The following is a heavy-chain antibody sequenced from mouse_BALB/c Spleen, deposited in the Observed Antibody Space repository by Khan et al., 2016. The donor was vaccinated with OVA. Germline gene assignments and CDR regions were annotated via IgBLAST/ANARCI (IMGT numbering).Heavy chain of an antibody. CDR1: GYIFTSYW. D-gene: IGHD3-3*01. Sequence: QVHVKQSGAELVRPGASVKLSCKTSGYIFTSYWIHWVKQRSGQGLEWIARIYPGTDNTYYNEKLRDKATLTADKSSSTAYIQLSSLTSEDSAVYCGASEEAVYYFAYWGQGTTLTVSS. J-gene: IGHJ2*01. CDR2: IYPGTDNT. V-gene: IGHV1-76*01. CDR3: ASEEAVYYFAY.